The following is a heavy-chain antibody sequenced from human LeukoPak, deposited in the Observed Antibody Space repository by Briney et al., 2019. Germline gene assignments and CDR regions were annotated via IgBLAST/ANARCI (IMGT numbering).Heavy chain of an antibody. CDR1: GFTFGDYA. CDR3: ARSTWYMDY. D-gene: IGHD6-13*01. J-gene: IGHJ4*02. Sequence: GGSLRLSCTASGFTFGDYALSWVRQAPGKGLEWVGFIRSQAYDGTAEYAASVKGRFTTSRDDSKSIAYLQMTSLKTEDTAVYYCARSTWYMDYWGQGTLVTVSS. CDR2: IRSQAYDGTA. V-gene: IGHV3-49*04.